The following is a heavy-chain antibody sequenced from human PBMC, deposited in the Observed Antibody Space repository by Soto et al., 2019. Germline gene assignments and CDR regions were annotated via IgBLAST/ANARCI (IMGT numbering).Heavy chain of an antibody. CDR2: ISGSGGSP. J-gene: IGHJ6*02. CDR3: ARSLGYYYYYGMDV. Sequence: PGGSLRLSCVASGFTFSTYTMSWVRQAPGKGLEWVSVISGSGGSPSYADSVQGRFTISRDNSKNTLYLLMNSLRADDTAVYYCARSLGYYYYYGMDVWGQGTTVTVSS. V-gene: IGHV3-23*01. CDR1: GFTFSTYT.